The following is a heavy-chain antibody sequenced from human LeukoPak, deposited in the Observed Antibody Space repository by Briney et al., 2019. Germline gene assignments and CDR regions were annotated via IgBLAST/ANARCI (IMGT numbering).Heavy chain of an antibody. CDR3: ASLGATTIYYYGMDV. Sequence: GASVKVSCKASGYTFTDYYIHWGRQAPGQGLEWMGWTNPKSGGTNYAQKFQGRVTMTRDTSVSAVFMELSSLRSDDTAVYYCASLGATTIYYYGMDVWGQGTTVTVSS. CDR2: TNPKSGGT. J-gene: IGHJ6*02. CDR1: GYTFTDYY. D-gene: IGHD1-26*01. V-gene: IGHV1-2*02.